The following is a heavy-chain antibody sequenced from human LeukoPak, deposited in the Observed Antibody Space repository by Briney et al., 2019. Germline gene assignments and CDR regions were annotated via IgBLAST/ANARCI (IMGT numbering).Heavy chain of an antibody. V-gene: IGHV1-69*01. CDR3: ARGDYYDSSGPGLVAFDI. J-gene: IGHJ3*02. D-gene: IGHD3-22*01. CDR1: GGTFSSYA. Sequence: GSLVKVSCKASGGTFSSYAITGVGQAPGQGLDWMGGIIPIFGTANYAQKFQGRVTITADESTSTAYMELSSLRSEDTAVYYCARGDYYDSSGPGLVAFDIWGQGTMVTVSS. CDR2: IIPIFGTA.